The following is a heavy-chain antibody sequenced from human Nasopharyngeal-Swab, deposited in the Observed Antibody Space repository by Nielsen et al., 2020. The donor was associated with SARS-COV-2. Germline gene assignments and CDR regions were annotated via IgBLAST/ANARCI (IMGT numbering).Heavy chain of an antibody. V-gene: IGHV4-61*02. D-gene: IGHD6-19*01. CDR3: ARVQQWLALFDY. CDR2: IYTSGST. CDR1: GGSISIGSYS. J-gene: IGHJ4*02. Sequence: SETLSLTCTVSGGSISIGSYSWSWIRQPAGKGLEWIGRIYTSGSTNYNPSLKSRVTISVDTSKNQFSLKLSSVTAADTAVYYCARVQQWLALFDYWGQGTLVTVSS.